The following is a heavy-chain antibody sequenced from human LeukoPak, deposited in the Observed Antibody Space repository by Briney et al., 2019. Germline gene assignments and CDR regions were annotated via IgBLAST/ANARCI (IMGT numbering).Heavy chain of an antibody. D-gene: IGHD3-22*01. J-gene: IGHJ4*02. CDR1: GFTFSSYG. CDR3: ARESAGHAGSGYSLVDFDY. V-gene: IGHV3-23*01. Sequence: GSLRLSCAASGFTFSSYGMSWVRQAPGKGLEWVSAISGSGGSTYYADSVKGRFTISRDNSKNTLYLQMNSLRAEDTAVYYCARESAGHAGSGYSLVDFDYWGQGTLVTVSS. CDR2: ISGSGGST.